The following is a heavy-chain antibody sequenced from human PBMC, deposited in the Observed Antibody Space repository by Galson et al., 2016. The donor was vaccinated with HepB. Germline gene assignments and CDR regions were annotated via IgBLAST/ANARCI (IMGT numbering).Heavy chain of an antibody. V-gene: IGHV3-30*18. CDR1: GFTFRKYG. CDR2: ISYDGTNK. Sequence: SLRLSCAASGFTFRKYGMHWVRQAPGKGLEWMTAISYDGTNKYYADSVKGRVTISRDNSKNTLYLQMNSLRAEDTAVYYCVKGSGPRHVPHWFDPWGQGTLATVSS. CDR3: VKGSGPRHVPHWFDP. J-gene: IGHJ5*02. D-gene: IGHD3-10*01.